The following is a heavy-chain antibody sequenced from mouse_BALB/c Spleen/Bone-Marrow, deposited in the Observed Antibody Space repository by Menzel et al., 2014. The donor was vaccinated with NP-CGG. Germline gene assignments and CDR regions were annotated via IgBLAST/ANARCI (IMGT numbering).Heavy chain of an antibody. V-gene: IGHV1-31*01. CDR3: ESRGEYFDV. CDR2: IYPYNGVS. J-gene: IGHJ1*01. CDR1: GYSFTGYY. Sequence: VQLKESGPGLVKPGASVKISCKASGYSFTGYYMHWVKQSHGNSLDWIGYIYPYNGVSSYNQKFKGKATLTEDKSSSTACMGLRSLTSDDSAVYYCESRGEYFDVWGAGTTVTVSS.